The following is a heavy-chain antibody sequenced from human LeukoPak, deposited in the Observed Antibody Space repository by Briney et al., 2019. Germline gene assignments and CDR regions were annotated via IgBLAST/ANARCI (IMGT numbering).Heavy chain of an antibody. CDR3: ARVASEWELLAWFDP. CDR2: ISSSSSTI. V-gene: IGHV3-48*01. CDR1: GFTFSSYS. J-gene: IGHJ5*02. D-gene: IGHD1-26*01. Sequence: GGSLRLSCAASGFTFSSYSMNWVRQAPGKGLEWVSYISSSSSTIYYADSVKGRFTISRDNAKNSLYLQMNSLRAEDTAVYYCARVASEWELLAWFDPWGQGTLVTVSS.